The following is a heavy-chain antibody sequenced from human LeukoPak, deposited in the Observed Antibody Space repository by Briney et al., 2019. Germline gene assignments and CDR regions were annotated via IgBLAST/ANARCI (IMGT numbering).Heavy chain of an antibody. CDR2: INQSGST. J-gene: IGHJ4*02. CDR1: GGSFSDYS. V-gene: IGHV4-34*01. D-gene: IGHD3-16*01. CDR3: AGGTYYFDY. Sequence: SETLSLTCAVYGGSFSDYSWNWIRQPPGKGLEWIGEINQSGSTNCNPSLKSRVTISVDTSKNQFSLKLSSVTAADTAVYYCAGGTYYFDYWGQGTLVTVSS.